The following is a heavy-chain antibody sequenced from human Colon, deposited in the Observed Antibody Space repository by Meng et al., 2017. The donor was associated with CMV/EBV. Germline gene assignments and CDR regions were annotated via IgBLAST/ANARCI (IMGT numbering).Heavy chain of an antibody. CDR2: TNPKSGAT. CDR1: GYTFTGYY. J-gene: IGHJ6*02. Sequence: ASVKVSCKASGYTFTGYYIHWVRQAPGQGLEWMGWTNPKSGATNYAQKFLGRVTMTRDTSTTTAYMELSGLRSDDSAMYYCARDRSYCSSTSCYDGGYYYYGMDVWGQGTTVTVSS. D-gene: IGHD2-2*01. CDR3: ARDRSYCSSTSCYDGGYYYYGMDV. V-gene: IGHV1-2*02.